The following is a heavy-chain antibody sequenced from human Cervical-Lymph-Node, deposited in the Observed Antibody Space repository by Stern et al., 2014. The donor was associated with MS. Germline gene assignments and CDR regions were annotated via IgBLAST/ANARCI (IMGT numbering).Heavy chain of an antibody. J-gene: IGHJ4*02. CDR1: GGTFSSYA. Sequence: VQLVESGAEVKKPGSSGKVSCKASGGTFSSYAISWVRQAPGQGLKWMGGIIPIFGTANYAQKFQGRVTITADESTSTAYMELSSLRSEDTAVYYCAREPSSSGYYYYFDYWGQGTLVTVSS. V-gene: IGHV1-69*01. CDR2: IIPIFGTA. D-gene: IGHD3-22*01. CDR3: AREPSSSGYYYYFDY.